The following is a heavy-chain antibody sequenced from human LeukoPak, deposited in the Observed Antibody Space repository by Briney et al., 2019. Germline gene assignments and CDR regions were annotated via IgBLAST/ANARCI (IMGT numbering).Heavy chain of an antibody. CDR3: ARHDFWSGYAD. Sequence: SETLSLTCTVSGGSISSYYWSWIRQPPGKGLEWIGYIYYSGSTNYNPSLKSRVTISVDTSKNQFSLKLSSVTAADTAVYYCARHDFWSGYADWGQGTMVTVSS. CDR2: IYYSGST. D-gene: IGHD3-3*01. CDR1: GGSISSYY. V-gene: IGHV4-59*08. J-gene: IGHJ3*01.